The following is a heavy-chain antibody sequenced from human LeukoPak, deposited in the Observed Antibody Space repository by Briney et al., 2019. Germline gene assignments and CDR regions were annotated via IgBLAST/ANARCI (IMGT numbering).Heavy chain of an antibody. J-gene: IGHJ3*02. Sequence: GGSLRLSCAASGFTFSGYWMSWVRQAPGNGLEWVATIKEDGSEKLYVDSVKGRFTISRDNAKNSLYLQMNSLRAEDTAVYYCARDPEYDAFDIWGQGTMVTVSS. CDR3: ARDPEYDAFDI. CDR1: GFTFSGYW. D-gene: IGHD2/OR15-2a*01. V-gene: IGHV3-7*01. CDR2: IKEDGSEK.